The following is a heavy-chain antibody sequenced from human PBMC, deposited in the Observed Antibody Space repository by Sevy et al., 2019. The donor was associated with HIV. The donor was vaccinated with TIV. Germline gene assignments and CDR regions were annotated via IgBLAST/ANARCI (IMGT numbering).Heavy chain of an antibody. CDR2: IYHSGST. CDR3: ARAGYSRSWVDF. D-gene: IGHD6-13*01. J-gene: IGHJ4*02. CDR1: GGSISSSNW. V-gene: IGHV4-4*02. Sequence: SETLSLTCGVSGGSISSSNWWSWVRQPPGKGLEWIGEIYHSGSTNYNPSLKSRVTISIDKSKNQFSLKLSSVTAADTAMYYCARAGYSRSWVDFWGQGTLVTVSS.